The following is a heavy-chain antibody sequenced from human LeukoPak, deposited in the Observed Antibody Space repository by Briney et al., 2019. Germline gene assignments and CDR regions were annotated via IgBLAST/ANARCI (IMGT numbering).Heavy chain of an antibody. V-gene: IGHV1-8*01. J-gene: IGHJ3*02. CDR1: GYTFTSYD. D-gene: IGHD4-17*01. Sequence: ASVKVSCKASGYTFTSYDINWVRQATGQGLEWMGWMNPNSGNTGYAQKFQGRVTMTRNTSISTAYMELSSLRSEDTAVYYCARARYGDYPDAFDIWGQGTMVTVSS. CDR3: ARARYGDYPDAFDI. CDR2: MNPNSGNT.